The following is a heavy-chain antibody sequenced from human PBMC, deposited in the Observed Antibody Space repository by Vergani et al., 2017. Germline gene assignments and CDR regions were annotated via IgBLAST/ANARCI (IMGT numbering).Heavy chain of an antibody. D-gene: IGHD5-18*01. CDR3: ARSGYSYGFDY. CDR2: INHRGST. Sequence: QVQLQQWGAGLLKPSETLSLTCAVYGGSFSGYYWSWIRQPPGKGLEWIGEINHRGSTNYNPSLKSRVTISVDTSKNQFSLKLSSVTAADTAVYYCARSGYSYGFDYWGQGTLVTVSS. V-gene: IGHV4-34*01. CDR1: GGSFSGYY. J-gene: IGHJ4*02.